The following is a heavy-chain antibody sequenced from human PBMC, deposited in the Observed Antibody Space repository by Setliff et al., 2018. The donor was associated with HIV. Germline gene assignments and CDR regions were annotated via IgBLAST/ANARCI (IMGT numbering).Heavy chain of an antibody. J-gene: IGHJ4*01. CDR2: INHSGST. Sequence: SETLSLTCAVYGGSFSGYYWSWIRQPPGKGLEWIGEINHSGSTNYNPSLKSRVTISVDTSKNQFSLKLSSVTAADTAVYYCATLPQGYDYFDYWGHGTLVTSPQ. V-gene: IGHV4-34*01. D-gene: IGHD3-3*01. CDR3: ATLPQGYDYFDY. CDR1: GGSFSGYY.